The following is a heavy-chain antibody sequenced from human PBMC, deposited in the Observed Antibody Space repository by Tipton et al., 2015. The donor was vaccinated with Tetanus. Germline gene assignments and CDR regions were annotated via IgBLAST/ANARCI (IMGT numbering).Heavy chain of an antibody. Sequence: SLRLSCAVSGFIFSSYTMNWVRQAPGKGLEWVSSISSTSTYIYYADSLKGRFTISRDNAKNSLYLQMNSLRAEDTAVYYCVRAYYDILTGHYHRNAFDIWGQGTMVTVSS. D-gene: IGHD3-9*01. CDR1: GFIFSSYT. V-gene: IGHV3-21*01. CDR2: ISSTSTYI. CDR3: VRAYYDILTGHYHRNAFDI. J-gene: IGHJ3*02.